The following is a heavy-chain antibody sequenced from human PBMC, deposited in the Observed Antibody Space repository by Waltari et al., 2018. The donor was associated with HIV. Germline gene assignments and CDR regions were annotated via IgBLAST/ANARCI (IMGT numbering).Heavy chain of an antibody. J-gene: IGHJ4*02. Sequence: QVQLVQSGAEVKKPGSSVRVSCMASGGVFATYSFSWVRQAPGQRPEWMGGISPVFTRTDYAPKFQDRVRITANEVTTTVYMDLSSLKSEDTAVYYCATGLHSSGYFYFGFWGQGTLITVSS. D-gene: IGHD6-19*01. CDR1: GGVFATYS. CDR3: ATGLHSSGYFYFGF. CDR2: ISPVFTRT. V-gene: IGHV1-69*12.